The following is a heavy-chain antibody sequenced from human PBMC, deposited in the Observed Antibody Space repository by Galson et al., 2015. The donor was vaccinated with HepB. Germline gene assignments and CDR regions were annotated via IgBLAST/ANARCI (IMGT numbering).Heavy chain of an antibody. CDR2: ISSSSSYI. D-gene: IGHD3-10*01. CDR3: ARAEDYYGSGSYYMYY. CDR1: GFTFSSYS. J-gene: IGHJ4*02. Sequence: SLRLSCAASGFTFSSYSMNWVRQAPGKGLEWVSSISSSSSYIYYADSVKGRFTISRDNAKNSLYLQMNSLRAEDTAVYYCARAEDYYGSGSYYMYYWGQGTLVTVSS. V-gene: IGHV3-21*01.